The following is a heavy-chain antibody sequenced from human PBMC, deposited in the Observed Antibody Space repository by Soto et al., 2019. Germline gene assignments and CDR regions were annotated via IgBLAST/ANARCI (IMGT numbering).Heavy chain of an antibody. Sequence: PSETKSLTNAVSNGSISNSNLWSLVRQPPGKGLEWIGEIYHSGSTNYNPSLKSRVTISVDKSKNQFSLKLSSVTAADTAVYYCARMGSNYDFWSGYPWYYYYYMDVWGKGTTVTVSS. CDR3: ARMGSNYDFWSGYPWYYYYYMDV. D-gene: IGHD3-3*01. J-gene: IGHJ6*03. CDR2: IYHSGST. CDR1: NGSISNSNL. V-gene: IGHV4-4*02.